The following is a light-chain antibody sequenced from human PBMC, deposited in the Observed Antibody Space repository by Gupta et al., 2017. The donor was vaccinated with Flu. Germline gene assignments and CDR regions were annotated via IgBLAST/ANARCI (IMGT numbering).Light chain of an antibody. CDR2: EVT. V-gene: IGLV2-8*01. CDR3: SSYAGSNII. CDR1: SSDVGGYNY. Sequence: QSVAISCTGTSSDVGGYNYVSWYQQHPGKAPKLMIFEVTKRPSGVPDRFSGSKSGNTASLTVSGLQAEDEADYYCSSYAGSNIIFGTGTRVTVL. J-gene: IGLJ1*01.